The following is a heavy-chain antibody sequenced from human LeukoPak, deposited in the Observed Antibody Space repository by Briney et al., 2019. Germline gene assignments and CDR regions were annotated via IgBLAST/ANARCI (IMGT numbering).Heavy chain of an antibody. CDR3: ANGGWHYDSSGYYDY. V-gene: IGHV3-30*18. CDR2: ISYDGSNK. J-gene: IGHJ4*02. Sequence: PGGSLRLSCAASGFTFSSYGMHWVRQAPGKGLEWVAVISYDGSNKYYADSVKGRFTISRDNSKNTLYLQMNSLRAEDTAVYYCANGGWHYDSSGYYDYWGQGTLVTVSS. D-gene: IGHD3-22*01. CDR1: GFTFSSYG.